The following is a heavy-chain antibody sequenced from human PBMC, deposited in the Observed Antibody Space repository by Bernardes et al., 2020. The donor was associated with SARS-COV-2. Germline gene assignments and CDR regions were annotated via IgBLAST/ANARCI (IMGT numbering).Heavy chain of an antibody. J-gene: IGHJ4*02. CDR2: MRSKYKNYVT. CDR1: GFNFRGSA. CDR3: TGDYLY. D-gene: IGHD4-17*01. V-gene: IGHV3-73*01. Sequence: GSLRLSCAASGFNFRGSAIQWVRQAPGKGLEWVGRMRSKYKNYVTTYAPSLRDRITISRDDSRDTAYLQISSLKIGDTAVYYCTGDYLYWGQGALVTVSS.